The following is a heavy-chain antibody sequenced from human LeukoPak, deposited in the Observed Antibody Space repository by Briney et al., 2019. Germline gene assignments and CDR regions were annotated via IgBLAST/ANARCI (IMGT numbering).Heavy chain of an antibody. V-gene: IGHV3-53*01. CDR1: GFTFSSYE. J-gene: IGHJ4*02. D-gene: IGHD3-10*01. CDR2: LYSGGGT. CDR3: ATLYGSSRGAFDY. Sequence: GGSLRLSCAASGFTFSSYEMSWVRQAPGKGLEWVSVLYSGGGTYYADSVKGRFTISRDNSKNTLYLQMNSLRAEDTAIYYCATLYGSSRGAFDYWGQGTLVTVSS.